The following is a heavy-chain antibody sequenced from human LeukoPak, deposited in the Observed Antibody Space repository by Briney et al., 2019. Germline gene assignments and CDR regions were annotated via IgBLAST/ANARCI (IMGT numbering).Heavy chain of an antibody. J-gene: IGHJ5*02. V-gene: IGHV1-2*02. D-gene: IGHD6-13*01. Sequence: GASVKVSCKASGYTFTDYYMHWVRQAPGQGLEWMGWINPNSGGTNYAQKFQGRVTMTRDTSISTAYMELSRLRSDDTAVYYCARDLAAAGKKNNWFDPWGQGTLVTVSS. CDR2: INPNSGGT. CDR3: ARDLAAAGKKNNWFDP. CDR1: GYTFTDYY.